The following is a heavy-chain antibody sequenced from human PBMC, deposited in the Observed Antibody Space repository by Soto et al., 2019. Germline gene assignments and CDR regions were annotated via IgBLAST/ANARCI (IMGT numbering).Heavy chain of an antibody. J-gene: IGHJ6*02. Sequence: QVQLVESGGGVVQPGRSLRLSCAASGFTFSSYGMHWVRQAPGKGLEWVAVISYDGSNKYYADSVKGRFTISRDNSKNXLYPQMNSLRPEDTAVYYCARDVSGWSYYYYGMDVWGQGTTVTVSS. CDR3: ARDVSGWSYYYYGMDV. CDR2: ISYDGSNK. D-gene: IGHD6-19*01. V-gene: IGHV3-30*03. CDR1: GFTFSSYG.